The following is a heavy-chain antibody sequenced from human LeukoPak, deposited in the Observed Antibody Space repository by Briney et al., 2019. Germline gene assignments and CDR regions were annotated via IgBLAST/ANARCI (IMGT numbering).Heavy chain of an antibody. D-gene: IGHD6-19*01. J-gene: IGHJ4*02. CDR2: IKQDGSEK. Sequence: GGSLRLSCAASGFTFSSYWMSWVRQALGKGLEWVANIKQDGSEKYYVDSVKGRFTISRDNAKNSLYLQMNSLRAEDTAVYYCARDREQWPSYFDYWGQGTLVTVSS. V-gene: IGHV3-7*01. CDR1: GFTFSSYW. CDR3: ARDREQWPSYFDY.